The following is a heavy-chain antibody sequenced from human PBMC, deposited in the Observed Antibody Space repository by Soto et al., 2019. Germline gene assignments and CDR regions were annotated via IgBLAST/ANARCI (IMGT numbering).Heavy chain of an antibody. CDR2: INAGNGNT. CDR3: AVGGSITIIYAFDI. V-gene: IGHV1-3*01. CDR1: GYTFSNYA. D-gene: IGHD3-10*01. J-gene: IGHJ3*02. Sequence: ASVKVSCKASGYTFSNYAVYWVRQAPGQRLEWLGWINAGNGNTKYSQKFQGRVTITRDTSASTAYMELSSLRSEDTAVYYCAVGGSITIIYAFDIWGQGTMVTVSS.